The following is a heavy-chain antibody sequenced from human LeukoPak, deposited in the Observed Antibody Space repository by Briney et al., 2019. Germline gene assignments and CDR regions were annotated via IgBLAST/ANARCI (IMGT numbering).Heavy chain of an antibody. CDR2: IRWNSGSI. Sequence: PGGSLRLSCAASGFTFDDYAMHWVRQAPGKGLEWVSGIRWNSGSIGYADSVKGRFTISRDNAKNSLYLQMNSLRAEDTALYYCAKVTDGSGSDTFDYWGQGTLVTVSS. D-gene: IGHD3-10*01. J-gene: IGHJ4*02. CDR1: GFTFDDYA. V-gene: IGHV3-9*01. CDR3: AKVTDGSGSDTFDY.